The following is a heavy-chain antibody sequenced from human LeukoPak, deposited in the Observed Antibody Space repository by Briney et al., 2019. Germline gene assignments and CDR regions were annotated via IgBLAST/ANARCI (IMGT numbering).Heavy chain of an antibody. CDR2: INPSGGST. CDR1: GYTFTSYY. D-gene: IGHD2-15*01. Sequence: GASVKVSCKASGYTFTSYYMHWVRQAPGQGLEWMGIINPSGGSTSYAQKFQGRVTMTRDTSTSTVYMELSSLRSEDTAAYYCARDPSGGTSYDYWGQGTLVTVSS. J-gene: IGHJ4*02. V-gene: IGHV1-46*01. CDR3: ARDPSGGTSYDY.